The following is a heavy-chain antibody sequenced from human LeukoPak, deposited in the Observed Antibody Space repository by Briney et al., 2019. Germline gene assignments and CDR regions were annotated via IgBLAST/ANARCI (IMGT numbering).Heavy chain of an antibody. D-gene: IGHD3-10*01. V-gene: IGHV3-23*01. Sequence: GGSLRLSCAASGFTFGSYAMSWVRQAPGKGLEWVSAISGSGGSTYYADSVKGRFTISRDNAKNSLHLQMNSLRAEDTAVYYCARPTGSGSYSGPPDYWGQGTLVTVSS. CDR3: ARPTGSGSYSGPPDY. J-gene: IGHJ4*02. CDR2: ISGSGGST. CDR1: GFTFGSYA.